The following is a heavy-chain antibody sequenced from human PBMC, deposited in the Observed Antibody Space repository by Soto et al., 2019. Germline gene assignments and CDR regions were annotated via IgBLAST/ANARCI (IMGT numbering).Heavy chain of an antibody. D-gene: IGHD2-2*01. CDR1: GGSISSSSYY. CDR3: ARRGGYCSSTSCYFITDDAFDI. V-gene: IGHV4-39*01. CDR2: IYYSGST. Sequence: QLQLQESGPGLVKPSETLSLTCTVSGGSISSSSYYWGWIRQPPGKGLEWIGSIYYSGSTYYNPSLKSRVTISVDTSKNQFSLKLSSVTAADTAVYYCARRGGYCSSTSCYFITDDAFDIWGQGTMVTVSS. J-gene: IGHJ3*02.